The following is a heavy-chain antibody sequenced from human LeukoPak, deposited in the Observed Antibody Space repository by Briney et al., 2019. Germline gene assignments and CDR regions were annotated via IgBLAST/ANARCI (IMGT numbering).Heavy chain of an antibody. CDR3: ARAPPVGIPAFPYGMDV. Sequence: SETLSLTCAVYGGSFSGYYWSWIRQPPGKGLEWIAEINHSGSTNYNPSLKSRVTISVDTSKNQFSLKLSSVTAADTAVYYCARAPPVGIPAFPYGMDVWGQGTTVTVSS. CDR2: INHSGST. V-gene: IGHV4-34*01. J-gene: IGHJ6*02. CDR1: GGSFSGYY. D-gene: IGHD7-27*01.